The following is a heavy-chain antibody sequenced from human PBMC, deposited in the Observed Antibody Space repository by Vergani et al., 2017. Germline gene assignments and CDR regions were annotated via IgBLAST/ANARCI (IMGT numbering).Heavy chain of an antibody. V-gene: IGHV4-4*07. CDR3: ARNYYYDTGGRAFDI. D-gene: IGHD3-22*01. J-gene: IGHJ3*02. CDR2: SFTTGST. CDR1: GGSISSYY. Sequence: QVQLQESGPGLVKPSETLSLTCTVSGGSISSYYWSWIRQSAGKGLEWIGRSFTTGSTNFNPSLKSRLTMSLDTSKNRFSLKLNSVTAADTAVYYCARNYYYDTGGRAFDIWGQGTMVTVSS.